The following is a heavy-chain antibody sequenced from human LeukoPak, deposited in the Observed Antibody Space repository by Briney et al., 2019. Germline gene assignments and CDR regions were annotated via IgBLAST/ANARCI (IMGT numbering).Heavy chain of an antibody. Sequence: ASVKVSCKASGYTFTSYGISWGRQAPGQGLEWMGWISAYNGNTNYAQKLQGRVTMTTDTSTSTAYMELRSLRSDDTAVYYCARDFMVYYGSGSPDYWGQGTLVTVSS. CDR3: ARDFMVYYGSGSPDY. D-gene: IGHD3-10*01. CDR1: GYTFTSYG. V-gene: IGHV1-18*01. J-gene: IGHJ4*02. CDR2: ISAYNGNT.